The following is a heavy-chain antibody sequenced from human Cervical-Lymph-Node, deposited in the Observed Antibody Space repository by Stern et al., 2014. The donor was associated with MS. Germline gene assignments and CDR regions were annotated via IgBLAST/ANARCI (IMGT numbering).Heavy chain of an antibody. Sequence: EVHLVESGGTLVEPGGSLSLSCAASGFTFSGYAMNWVRQAPGKGLEWVASISGSSSYIYYADSLKGRFTISRHNAKNSLFLQMDSLRADDTAMYCCARGLYNSGSYDSAFDSWGQGTLVTVSS. V-gene: IGHV3-21*06. D-gene: IGHD3-10*01. CDR2: ISGSSSYI. J-gene: IGHJ4*02. CDR3: ARGLYNSGSYDSAFDS. CDR1: GFTFSGYA.